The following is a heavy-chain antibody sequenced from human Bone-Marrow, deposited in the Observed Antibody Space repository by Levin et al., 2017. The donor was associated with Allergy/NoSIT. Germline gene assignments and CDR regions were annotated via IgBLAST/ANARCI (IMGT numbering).Heavy chain of an antibody. CDR2: ISYDGSNK. Sequence: TGESLKISCAASGFTFSSYAMHWVRQAPGKGLEWVAVISYDGSNKYYADSVKGRFTISRDNSKNTLYLQMNSLRAEDTAVYYCARGADTAMDNYWGQGTLVTVSS. CDR3: ARGADTAMDNY. J-gene: IGHJ4*02. CDR1: GFTFSSYA. V-gene: IGHV3-30*04. D-gene: IGHD5-18*01.